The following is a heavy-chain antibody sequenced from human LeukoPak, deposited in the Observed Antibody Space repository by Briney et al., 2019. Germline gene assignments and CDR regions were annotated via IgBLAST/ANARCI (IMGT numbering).Heavy chain of an antibody. D-gene: IGHD3-3*01. CDR3: ARILGDHQKDFHH. CDR1: GYTFTDYT. J-gene: IGHJ1*01. CDR2: ISTKTGTP. Sequence: ASVKVSCKTSGYTFTDYTLGWVRQAPGRGLEWMGWISTKTGTPHVQGFTGRFVFSLDTSVSTAYLQISNLNLDDTAVYYCARILGDHQKDFHHWGQGTLVTVSS. V-gene: IGHV7-4-1*02.